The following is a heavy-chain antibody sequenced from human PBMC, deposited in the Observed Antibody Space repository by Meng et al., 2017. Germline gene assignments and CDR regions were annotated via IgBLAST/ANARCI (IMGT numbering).Heavy chain of an antibody. CDR1: GGSISSGGYY. Sequence: SCTVSGGSISSGGYYWSWIRQHPGKGLEWIGYIYYSGSTYYNLSLKSRVTISIDTSKNQFSLKLSSVTAAVTAVYYFARGRKSSTLTREPFDIWGQGTMVTVSS. CDR3: ARGRKSSTLTREPFDI. V-gene: IGHV4-31*02. J-gene: IGHJ3*02. D-gene: IGHD4-17*01. CDR2: IYYSGST.